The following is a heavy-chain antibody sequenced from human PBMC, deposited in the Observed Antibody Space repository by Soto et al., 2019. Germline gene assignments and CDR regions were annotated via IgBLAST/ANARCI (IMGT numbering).Heavy chain of an antibody. CDR1: GFTFSRYW. CDR2: INSDGSST. V-gene: IGHV3-74*01. CDR3: ARRGAVAGLHY. D-gene: IGHD6-19*01. Sequence: EVQLVESGGGLVQPGGSLRVSCAASGFTFSRYWMHWVRQAPGKGLVWVSRINSDGSSTSYADSVKGRFTISRDNAKNTLYLQMNSLRAEDTAIYYCARRGAVAGLHYWGQGTLVTGSS. J-gene: IGHJ4*02.